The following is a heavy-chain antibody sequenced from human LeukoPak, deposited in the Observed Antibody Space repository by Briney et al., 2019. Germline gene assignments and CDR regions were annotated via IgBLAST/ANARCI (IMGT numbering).Heavy chain of an antibody. CDR1: GFTFDDYA. Sequence: PGRSLRLSCAASGFTFDDYAMHWVRQAPGKGLEWVSGISWNSGSIGYADSVKGRFTISRDNAKNSLYLQMNSLRAEDTALYYCAKDRYSSGVNWFDPWGQGTLVTVSS. D-gene: IGHD6-19*01. V-gene: IGHV3-9*01. J-gene: IGHJ5*02. CDR2: ISWNSGSI. CDR3: AKDRYSSGVNWFDP.